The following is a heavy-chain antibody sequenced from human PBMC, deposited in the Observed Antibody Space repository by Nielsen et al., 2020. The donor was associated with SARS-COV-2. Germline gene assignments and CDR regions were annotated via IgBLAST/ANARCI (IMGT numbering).Heavy chain of an antibody. Sequence: SETLSLTCAVSGGSVSSGSHYWSWIRQPPGKGLEWIGYIFYRGNTNYNLSLKSRVTISVDTSKNQFSLKVNSVTAADTAVYYCARVKDDYDTSGPLLGYMDVWGKGTTVTVS. CDR2: IFYRGNT. D-gene: IGHD3-22*01. J-gene: IGHJ6*03. CDR1: GGSVSSGSHY. CDR3: ARVKDDYDTSGPLLGYMDV. V-gene: IGHV4-61*01.